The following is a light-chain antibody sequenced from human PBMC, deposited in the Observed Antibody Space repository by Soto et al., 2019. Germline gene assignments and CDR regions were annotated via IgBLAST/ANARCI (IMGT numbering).Light chain of an antibody. J-gene: IGKJ1*01. V-gene: IGKV1D-16*01. CDR1: QSIRSW. CDR2: AAS. CDR3: QQYNSYSRT. Sequence: IQMTKSPSSLSASVGDRVTITCRASQSIRSWLAWYQIKADKAPKSLIYAASSLESGVSLRFSGSGSGTEFTLTISSLQPDDFATYYCQQYNSYSRTFGQGTKVDIK.